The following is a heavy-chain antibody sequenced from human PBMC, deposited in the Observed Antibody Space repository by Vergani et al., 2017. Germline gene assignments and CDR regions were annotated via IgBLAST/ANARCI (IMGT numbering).Heavy chain of an antibody. CDR2: VNHGGST. J-gene: IGHJ4*02. D-gene: IGHD3-16*02. Sequence: QVQLQEWGAGLLKTSETLSLTCGVSGGSFSDYYWSWIRQAPGMGLERNGEVNHGGSTNYNRSLKSRVSISVDTSKNQFSLQLTSVTAADSALYFCASIARAPTRRNPPPVYWGQEVLVAVAS. V-gene: IGHV4-34*01. CDR3: ASIARAPTRRNPPPVY. CDR1: GGSFSDYY.